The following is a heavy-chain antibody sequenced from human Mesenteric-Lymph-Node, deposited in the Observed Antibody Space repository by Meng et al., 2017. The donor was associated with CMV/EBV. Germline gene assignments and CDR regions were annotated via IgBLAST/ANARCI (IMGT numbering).Heavy chain of an antibody. CDR1: GGSFSSSSYY. J-gene: IGHJ4*02. CDR2: IYYSGRT. Sequence: QLQLQESGPGLVKPSETLSLTCPVAGGSFSSSSYYWGWIRQPPGKGLEWIGSIYYSGRTYYNPSLKSRVTISVDTSKNQFSLKLSSVTAADTAVYYCARDGDYYDSSGYNPFDYWGQGTLVTVSS. D-gene: IGHD3-22*01. V-gene: IGHV4-39*07. CDR3: ARDGDYYDSSGYNPFDY.